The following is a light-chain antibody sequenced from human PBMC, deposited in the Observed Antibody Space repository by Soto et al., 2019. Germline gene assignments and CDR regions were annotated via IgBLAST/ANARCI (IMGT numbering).Light chain of an antibody. CDR3: QQSYSTPFT. CDR2: AAS. V-gene: IGKV1-39*01. J-gene: IGKJ3*01. Sequence: DLQMTQSPSSLSASVGDRVTITCRASQSISSYLNWYQQKPGKAPKLLIYAASSLQSGVPSRFSGSGSGTDFTLTISSLPPEDFATYYCQQSYSTPFTFGPGTKVDI. CDR1: QSISSY.